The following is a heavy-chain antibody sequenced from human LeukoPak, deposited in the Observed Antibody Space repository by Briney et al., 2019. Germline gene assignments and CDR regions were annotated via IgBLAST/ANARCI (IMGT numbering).Heavy chain of an antibody. J-gene: IGHJ6*02. V-gene: IGHV3-66*01. CDR2: IYSGGKT. D-gene: IGHD2-2*01. CDR1: GFSVSGNY. Sequence: GGSLRLSCAASGFSVSGNYMSWVRQAPGKGLEWVSAIYSGGKTYYADSVKGRFTISRDNSKNTLYLQMNSLRAEDTAVYYCLLGYCSSTSCYVDYYYGMDVWGQGTTVTVSS. CDR3: LLGYCSSTSCYVDYYYGMDV.